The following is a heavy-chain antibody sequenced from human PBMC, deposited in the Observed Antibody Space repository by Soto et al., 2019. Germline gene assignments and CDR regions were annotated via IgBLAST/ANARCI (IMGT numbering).Heavy chain of an antibody. CDR3: PTGYFDAWHDHK. D-gene: IGHD3-9*01. J-gene: IGHJ1*01. V-gene: IGHV3-15*07. CDR1: GFDFSDAW. Sequence: EVQLVESGGDLAKPGGSLRLSCAASGFDFSDAWMNWVRQVPGKGLEWVGRIKPKSDGTTDYASPVKGRFTISRDVSEDTLYLQMYSLRTEDTGVYYCPTGYFDAWHDHKWGQGTRVTVSP. CDR2: IKPKSDGTT.